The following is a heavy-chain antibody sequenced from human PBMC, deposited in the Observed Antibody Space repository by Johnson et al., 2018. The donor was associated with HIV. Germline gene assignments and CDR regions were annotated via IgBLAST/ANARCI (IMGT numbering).Heavy chain of an antibody. D-gene: IGHD4-23*01. V-gene: IGHV3-13*01. Sequence: EVQLVESGGGVVQPGGSLRLSCAASGFTVSSNYMSWVRQAPGKGLEWVSVIGTAGDTYYPGPVTGRFTISRENAKNSLYLQLNSLRAGDTAVYYCAKEAPGRWELLIWAAFDMWGQGTMVTVSS. J-gene: IGHJ3*02. CDR3: AKEAPGRWELLIWAAFDM. CDR1: GFTVSSNY. CDR2: IGTAGDT.